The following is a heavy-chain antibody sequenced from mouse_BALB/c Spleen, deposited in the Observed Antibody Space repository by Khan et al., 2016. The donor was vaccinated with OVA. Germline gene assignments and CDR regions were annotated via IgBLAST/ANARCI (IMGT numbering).Heavy chain of an antibody. D-gene: IGHD1-1*01. CDR1: GYIFTSYW. V-gene: IGHV1S81*02. J-gene: IGHJ2*01. CDR3: ARIKKIVATYFDY. Sequence: QVQLKQSGAELVKAGASVKMSCKASGYIFTSYWMHWVKQRLGQGLEWFAETNPTNGRTYYNEQFKSKATLTVDKSSSTASMLLSGPTFEDSAVYYCARIKKIVATYFDYWGQGTTLTVSS. CDR2: TNPTNGRT.